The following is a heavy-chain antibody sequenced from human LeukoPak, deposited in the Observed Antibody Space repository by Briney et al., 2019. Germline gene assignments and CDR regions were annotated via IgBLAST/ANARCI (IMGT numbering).Heavy chain of an antibody. J-gene: IGHJ4*02. D-gene: IGHD5-24*01. CDR2: IYPGDSDT. Sequence: GESLKIPCKGSGYSFTSYWIGWVRQMPGKGLEWMGIIYPGDSDTRYSPSFQGQVTISADKSISTAYLQWSSLKASDTAMYYCASTRDGYNYAEVYSDYWGQGTLVTVSS. CDR3: ASTRDGYNYAEVYSDY. CDR1: GYSFTSYW. V-gene: IGHV5-51*01.